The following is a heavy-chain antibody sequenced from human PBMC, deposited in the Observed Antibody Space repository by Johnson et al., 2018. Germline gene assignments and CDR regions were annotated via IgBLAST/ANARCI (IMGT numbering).Heavy chain of an antibody. D-gene: IGHD3-10*01. CDR1: GGSFSGYY. CDR3: ARGLWLPLRPYYYYYMDV. J-gene: IGHJ6*03. CDR2: INHSGST. Sequence: QVQLQQWGAGLLKPSETLSLTCAVYGGSFSGYYWSWIRQPPGKGLEWIGEINHSGSTNYNPSLKSRVTISVDTSKNQFSLKLSSVTAADTAVYYCARGLWLPLRPYYYYYMDVGGKGTTVTVSS. V-gene: IGHV4-34*01.